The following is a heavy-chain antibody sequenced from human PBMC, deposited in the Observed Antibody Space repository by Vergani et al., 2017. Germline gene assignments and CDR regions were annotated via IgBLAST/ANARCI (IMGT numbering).Heavy chain of an antibody. CDR3: AKGKGGSCYSY. CDR1: GFTFSSYA. J-gene: IGHJ4*02. D-gene: IGHD2-15*01. Sequence: EVQLLESGGGLVQPGGSLRLSCAASGFTFSSYAMSWVRQAPGKGLEWVSDISGSGGSTYYADSVKGRFTISRDNSKNTLYLQMNILRAEDTAVYYCAKGKGGSCYSYWGQGTLVTVSS. V-gene: IGHV3-23*01. CDR2: ISGSGGST.